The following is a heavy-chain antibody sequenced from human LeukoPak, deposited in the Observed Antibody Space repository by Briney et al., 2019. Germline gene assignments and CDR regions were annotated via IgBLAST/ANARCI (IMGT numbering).Heavy chain of an antibody. CDR1: GFTVNSYY. J-gene: IGHJ5*02. CDR2: ISSRGTTT. CDR3: ARGKTSQNIVTRKTYNWFDP. D-gene: IGHD2/OR15-2a*01. V-gene: IGHV3-11*04. Sequence: PGGSLRLSCAASGFTVNSYYMSWVRQAPGKGLEWVSYISSRGTTTDYADSVKGRFTISRDNAKNSLYLQMKSLRAEDTAVYYCARGKTSQNIVTRKTYNWFDPWGQGTLVTVSS.